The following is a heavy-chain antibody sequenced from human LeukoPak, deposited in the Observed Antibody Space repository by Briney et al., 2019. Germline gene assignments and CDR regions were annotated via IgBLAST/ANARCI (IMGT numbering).Heavy chain of an antibody. Sequence: PGGSLRLSCAASGFTFSNYEMNWVRQAPGKGLEWLSYISSSGRAINYADSVKGRFTISRDNAKNSLFLQMNSLRVEDTALYYCAKDLGGSATTVWGQGTLVTVSS. CDR2: ISSSGRAI. CDR1: GFTFSNYE. V-gene: IGHV3-48*03. CDR3: AKDLGGSATTV. D-gene: IGHD2-2*01. J-gene: IGHJ4*02.